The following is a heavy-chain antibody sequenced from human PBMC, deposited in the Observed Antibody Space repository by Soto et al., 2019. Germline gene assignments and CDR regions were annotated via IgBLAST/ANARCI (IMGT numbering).Heavy chain of an antibody. CDR1: GFTVSSNY. J-gene: IGHJ4*02. Sequence: GGSLRLSCAASGFTVSSNYMSWVRQAPGKGLEWVSVIYSGGSTYYADSVKGRFTISRDNSKNTLYLQMNSLRAEDTAVYYCAILWYYDFWSGYPQDYWGQGTLVTVSS. V-gene: IGHV3-53*01. CDR3: AILWYYDFWSGYPQDY. CDR2: IYSGGST. D-gene: IGHD3-3*01.